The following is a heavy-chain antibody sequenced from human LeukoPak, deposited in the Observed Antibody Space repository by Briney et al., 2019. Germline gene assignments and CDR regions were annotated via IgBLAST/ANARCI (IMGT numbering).Heavy chain of an antibody. Sequence: TGGSLRLSCAASGFTFSSYAMSWVRQAPGKGLEWVSAISGSGGSTYYADSVKGRFTISRDNSKNTLYLQMNSLRAEDTAVYYCARTVLKLRAFDIWGQGTMVTVSS. CDR2: ISGSGGST. D-gene: IGHD2-15*01. J-gene: IGHJ3*02. V-gene: IGHV3-23*01. CDR3: ARTVLKLRAFDI. CDR1: GFTFSSYA.